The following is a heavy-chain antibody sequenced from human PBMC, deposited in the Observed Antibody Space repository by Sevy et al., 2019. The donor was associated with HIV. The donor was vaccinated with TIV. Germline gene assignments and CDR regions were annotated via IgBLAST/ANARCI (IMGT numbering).Heavy chain of an antibody. J-gene: IGHJ4*01. V-gene: IGHV3-23*01. D-gene: IGHD5-18*01. CDR2: ISGSGGST. CDR3: AKGGYSYGSDYFDY. Sequence: GGSLRLSCAASGFTFSSYAMSWVRQAPGKGLEWVSAISGSGGSTYYADSVKGRFTISRDNSKNTLYLQMNSLRAEDTAIDYCAKGGYSYGSDYFDYWGHGTLVTVSS. CDR1: GFTFSSYA.